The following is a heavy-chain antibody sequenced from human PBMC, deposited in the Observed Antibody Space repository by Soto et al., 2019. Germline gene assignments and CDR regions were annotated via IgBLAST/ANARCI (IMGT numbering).Heavy chain of an antibody. CDR3: XXVDRSSWWAFDY. D-gene: IGHD6-13*01. CDR1: GYPFSGYS. V-gene: IGHV1-18*04. Sequence: QVQLVQSGAEVKKPGASVKVSCKASGYPFSGYSISWXRQAPGQGLEWMGWISTYNGNTNTAQKFQGRVTMTTHTSTXXXYXXLXXXXXXXXXXXXXXXVDRSSWWAFDYWGQGTLVTVSS. CDR2: ISTYNGNT. J-gene: IGHJ4*02.